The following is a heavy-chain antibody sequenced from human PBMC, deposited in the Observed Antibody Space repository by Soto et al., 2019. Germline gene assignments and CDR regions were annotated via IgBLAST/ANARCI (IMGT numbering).Heavy chain of an antibody. CDR3: ARIFGSIDDHFED. Sequence: QLQLQESGPGLVKPSETLSLTCSVSGGSITIDNYYWGWIRQPPGKALEWIATIYYTGNTYYSPPLKTRATISMETSKNQFSLRLTSVTAADTAGDYCARIFGSIDDHFEDLGQGVLVTVSS. D-gene: IGHD2-15*01. CDR2: IYYTGNT. CDR1: GGSITIDNYY. V-gene: IGHV4-39*01. J-gene: IGHJ1*01.